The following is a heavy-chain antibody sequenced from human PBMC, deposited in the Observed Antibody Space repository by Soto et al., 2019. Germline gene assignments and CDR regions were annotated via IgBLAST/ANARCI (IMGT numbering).Heavy chain of an antibody. J-gene: IGHJ4*02. D-gene: IGHD5-12*01. CDR3: AREEMATIWAVDY. CDR2: IYYSGST. Sequence: SETLSLTCTVSGGSISSGGYYWSWIRQHPGKGLEWIGYIYYSGSTYYNPSLKSRVTISVDTSKNQFSLKLSSVTAADTAVYYCAREEMATIWAVDYWGQGTLVTVSS. V-gene: IGHV4-31*03. CDR1: GGSISSGGYY.